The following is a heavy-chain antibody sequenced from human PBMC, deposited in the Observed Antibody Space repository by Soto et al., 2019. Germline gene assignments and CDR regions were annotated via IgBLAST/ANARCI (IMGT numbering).Heavy chain of an antibody. Sequence: GGSLRLSCAASGFTFSSYAMHWVRQAPGKGLEWVAVISYDGSNKYYADSVKGRFTISRDNSKNTLYLQINSLRADDTAVYYCARERYSSSWCGYCYYYYGMDVWGQGTTVTVSS. CDR1: GFTFSSYA. J-gene: IGHJ6*02. CDR3: ARERYSSSWCGYCYYYYGMDV. V-gene: IGHV3-30-3*01. D-gene: IGHD6-13*01. CDR2: ISYDGSNK.